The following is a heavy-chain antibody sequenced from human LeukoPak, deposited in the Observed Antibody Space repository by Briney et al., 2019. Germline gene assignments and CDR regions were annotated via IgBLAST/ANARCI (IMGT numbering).Heavy chain of an antibody. CDR3: ARSGYYYDSSGYYSFDY. J-gene: IGHJ4*02. Sequence: SETLSLTCTVSGGSISSSSYYWGWIRQPPGKGLEWIGSIYYSGSTNYNPSLKSRVTISVDTSKNQFSLKLSSVTAADTAVYYCARSGYYYDSSGYYSFDYWGQGTLVTVSS. CDR1: GGSISSSSYY. D-gene: IGHD3-22*01. CDR2: IYYSGST. V-gene: IGHV4-39*07.